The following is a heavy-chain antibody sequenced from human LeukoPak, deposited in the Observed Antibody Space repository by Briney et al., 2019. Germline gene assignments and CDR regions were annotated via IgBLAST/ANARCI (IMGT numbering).Heavy chain of an antibody. J-gene: IGHJ5*02. CDR2: ISSSSSYI. Sequence: GGSLRLSCAASGLTFSRHSMNWVRQAPGKGLEWVSSISSSSSYIYYVDSVKGRFTISRDNAKNSLYLQMNSLRVEDTAVYYCARDEGGLWFGNWFDPWGQGTLVTVSS. D-gene: IGHD3-10*01. CDR3: ARDEGGLWFGNWFDP. V-gene: IGHV3-21*01. CDR1: GLTFSRHS.